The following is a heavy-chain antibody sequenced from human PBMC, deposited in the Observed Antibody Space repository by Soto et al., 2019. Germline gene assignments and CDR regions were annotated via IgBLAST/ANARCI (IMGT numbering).Heavy chain of an antibody. V-gene: IGHV3-30-3*01. CDR1: GFTFSSYA. D-gene: IGHD4-17*01. CDR2: ISYDGSNK. J-gene: IGHJ4*02. Sequence: PGGSLRLSCAASGFTFSSYAMHWVRQAPGKGLEWVAVISYDGSNKCYADSVKGRFTISRDNSKNTLYLQMNSLRAEDTAVYYCARGDDYGDYGDCFDYWGQGTLVTVSS. CDR3: ARGDDYGDYGDCFDY.